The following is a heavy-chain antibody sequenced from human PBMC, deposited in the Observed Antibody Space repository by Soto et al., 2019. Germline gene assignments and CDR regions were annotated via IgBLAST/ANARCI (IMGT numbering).Heavy chain of an antibody. D-gene: IGHD5-18*01. V-gene: IGHV3-30-3*01. J-gene: IGHJ6*02. CDR3: AKDGGGYNYGYVMLDKYYYGMDV. Sequence: QVHLVESGGGVVQPGRSLRLSCAASGFTFSTYAMHWVRQAPGKGLEWVAVISYDGTNKYYADSVRVRFTISRDNSKNTLFLQKNSLRAEDTAVYYCAKDGGGYNYGYVMLDKYYYGMDVWGQGTTVTVSS. CDR1: GFTFSTYA. CDR2: ISYDGTNK.